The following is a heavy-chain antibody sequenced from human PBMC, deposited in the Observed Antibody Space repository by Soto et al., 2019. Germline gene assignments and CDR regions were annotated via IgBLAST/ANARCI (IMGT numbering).Heavy chain of an antibody. V-gene: IGHV4-31*03. CDR1: GGSINSAGYY. Sequence: QVQLQESGPGLVKPSQTLSLTCTVSGGSINSAGYYWSWLRQHPGQGLEWIGNIYYSGSTNYNPSLKSRVAISIDTSKNHFSLKVTSLTAADTAVYYCASRDPGTSVDYWGQGTLVTVSS. CDR3: ASRDPGTSVDY. CDR2: IYYSGST. J-gene: IGHJ4*02. D-gene: IGHD1-7*01.